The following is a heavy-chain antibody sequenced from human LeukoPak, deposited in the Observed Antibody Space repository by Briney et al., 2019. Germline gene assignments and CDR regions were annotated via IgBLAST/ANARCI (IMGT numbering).Heavy chain of an antibody. CDR2: IKGDGSEI. Sequence: GESLRLSCAASGFSFSTYWMRWARQTPGKGLEWVANIKGDGSEINYVDSVKGRFTISRDNAKNSLSLQMNSLTADDTGVYYCAREGLPYSGDHWGQGTLVTVSS. J-gene: IGHJ4*02. CDR1: GFSFSTYW. V-gene: IGHV3-7*01. CDR3: AREGLPYSGDH. D-gene: IGHD4-11*01.